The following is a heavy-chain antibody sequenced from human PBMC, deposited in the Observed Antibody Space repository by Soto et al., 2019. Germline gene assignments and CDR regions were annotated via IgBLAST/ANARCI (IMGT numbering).Heavy chain of an antibody. V-gene: IGHV4-31*03. CDR2: IYYSGST. CDR1: GGSISSGGYY. CDR3: ARGNYDFWSGYNLGFNSKNDAFDI. D-gene: IGHD3-3*01. Sequence: SETLSLTCTVSGGSISSGGYYWSWIRQHPGKGLEWIGYIYYSGSTYYNPSLKSRVTISVDTSKNQFSLKLSSVTAADTAVYYCARGNYDFWSGYNLGFNSKNDAFDIWGQGTMVTVSS. J-gene: IGHJ3*02.